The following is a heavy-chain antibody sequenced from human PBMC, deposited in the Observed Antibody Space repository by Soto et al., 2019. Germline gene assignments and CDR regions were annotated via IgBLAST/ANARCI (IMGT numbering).Heavy chain of an antibody. J-gene: IGHJ6*03. Sequence: QLQLQESGPGLVKPSETLSLTCTVSGGSISSSSYYWGWIRQPPGKGLEWIGSIYYSGSTYYNPSLKSRVTISVDTSKNQFSLKLSSVTAADTAVYYCARHGGYYYYYMDVWGKGTTVTVSS. CDR3: ARHGGYYYYYMDV. V-gene: IGHV4-39*01. CDR1: GGSISSSSYY. CDR2: IYYSGST.